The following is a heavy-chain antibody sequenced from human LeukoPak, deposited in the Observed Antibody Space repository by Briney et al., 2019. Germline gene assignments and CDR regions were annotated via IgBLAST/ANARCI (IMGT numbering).Heavy chain of an antibody. Sequence: PGGSLRLXCAASGFTFSSYAMSWDRQAPGKGLEWVSGISGSGDSTYYADSVKGRFTISRDISKNTLYLQMNSLRAEDTAVYYCARQGRGYSKGEFDYWGQGTLVTVSS. CDR1: GFTFSSYA. CDR3: ARQGRGYSKGEFDY. J-gene: IGHJ4*02. V-gene: IGHV3-23*01. CDR2: ISGSGDST. D-gene: IGHD3-22*01.